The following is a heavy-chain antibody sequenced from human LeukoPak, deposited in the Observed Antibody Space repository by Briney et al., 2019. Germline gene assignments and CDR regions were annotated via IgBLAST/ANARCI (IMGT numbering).Heavy chain of an antibody. CDR1: GGSFSGYY. D-gene: IGHD3-10*01. Sequence: SETLSFTCAVYGGSFSGYYWSWIRQPPGQGLEWIGEITHSGSTTYNPSLKSRVTISVDTSKNQFSLKLSSVTAADTAVYYCARRGSKKSGSGSYRYWGQGTLVTVSS. CDR3: ARRGSKKSGSGSYRY. CDR2: ITHSGST. J-gene: IGHJ4*02. V-gene: IGHV4-34*01.